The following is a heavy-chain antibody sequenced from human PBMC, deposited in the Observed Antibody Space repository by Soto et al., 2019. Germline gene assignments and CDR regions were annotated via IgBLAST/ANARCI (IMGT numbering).Heavy chain of an antibody. Sequence: SLRLSCAAPGFTFSSYWMSWVRQAPGKGLEWVANIKQDGSEKYYVDSVEGRFTISRDNAKNSLYLQMNSLRAEDTAVYYCARDRGYCSSTSCLGGSNWFDPWGQGTLVTVSS. CDR3: ARDRGYCSSTSCLGGSNWFDP. V-gene: IGHV3-7*01. CDR2: IKQDGSEK. J-gene: IGHJ5*02. CDR1: GFTFSSYW. D-gene: IGHD2-2*01.